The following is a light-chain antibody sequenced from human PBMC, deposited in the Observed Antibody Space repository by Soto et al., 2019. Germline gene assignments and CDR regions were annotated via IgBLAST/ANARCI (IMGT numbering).Light chain of an antibody. CDR1: QSVSNKY. CDR3: QQYGSSPPYT. V-gene: IGKV3-20*01. Sequence: EVVLTQSPGPLSLSPGERATLACRASQSVSNKYFAWYQQKPGQAPRLLIFGSSDRSTGIPDRFSGSGSGTDFTLTISTLEPEDFAVYYCQQYGSSPPYTFGQGTKLESK. J-gene: IGKJ2*01. CDR2: GSS.